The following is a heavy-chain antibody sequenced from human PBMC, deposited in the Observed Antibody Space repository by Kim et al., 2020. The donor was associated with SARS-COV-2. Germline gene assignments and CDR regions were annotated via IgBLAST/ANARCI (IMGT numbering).Heavy chain of an antibody. CDR2: MSSNRGNT. Sequence: ASVKVSCKASGYTFINYDINWVRQATGQGLEWMGYMSSNRGNTGFAQKFQGRVTMTRNPSISTAYLELSNLRSGDTAVYYCARGGSAVSVYGYDYWGQGTLVTVS. D-gene: IGHD5-12*01. V-gene: IGHV1-8*01. CDR1: GYTFINYD. J-gene: IGHJ4*02. CDR3: ARGGSAVSVYGYDY.